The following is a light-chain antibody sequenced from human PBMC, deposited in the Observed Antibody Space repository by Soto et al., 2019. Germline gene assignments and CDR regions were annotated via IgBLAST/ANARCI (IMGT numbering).Light chain of an antibody. CDR3: QQYKNWPLLT. V-gene: IGKV3D-15*01. Sequence: EIVMTQSPATLSVSPGERATLSCRASQSVRSNLAWYQQKPGQGPRLLIYGVSTRATGIPARFSGSGSGTEFTLTISSLQSEDFAVYYCQQYKNWPLLTFGGGTKVDSK. J-gene: IGKJ4*01. CDR2: GVS. CDR1: QSVRSN.